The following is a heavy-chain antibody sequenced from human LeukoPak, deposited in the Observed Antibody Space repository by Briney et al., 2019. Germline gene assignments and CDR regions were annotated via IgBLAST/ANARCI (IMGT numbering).Heavy chain of an antibody. D-gene: IGHD6-19*01. J-gene: IGHJ4*02. CDR1: GGSISSYY. CDR2: IYYSGST. Sequence: SETLSLTCTVSGGSISSYYWSWIRQPPGKGLEWIGYIYYSGSTNYNPSLKSRVTISVDTSKDQFSLKLSSVTAADTAVYYCARGAGYSSGGLFFDYWGQGTLVTVSS. CDR3: ARGAGYSSGGLFFDY. V-gene: IGHV4-59*08.